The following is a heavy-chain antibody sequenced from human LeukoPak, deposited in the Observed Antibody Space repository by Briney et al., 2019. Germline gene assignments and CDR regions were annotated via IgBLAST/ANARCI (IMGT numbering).Heavy chain of an antibody. CDR1: GGTFSSYA. CDR3: ARVPVTMVRGVIISFDP. J-gene: IGHJ5*02. CDR2: IIPIFGTA. V-gene: IGHV1-69*13. Sequence: SVKVSCKASGGTFSSYAISWVRRAPGQGLEWMGGIIPIFGTANYAQKFQGRVTITADESTSTAYMELSSLRSEDTAVYYCARVPVTMVRGVIISFDPWGQGTLVTVSS. D-gene: IGHD3-10*01.